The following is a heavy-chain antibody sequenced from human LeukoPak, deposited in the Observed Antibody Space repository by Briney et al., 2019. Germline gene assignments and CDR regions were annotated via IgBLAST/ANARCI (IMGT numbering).Heavy chain of an antibody. CDR2: INHRGST. CDR3: ARGGIAAADPYYFDY. CDR1: GGSFSGYY. Sequence: SETLSLTCAVYGGSFSGYYWRWIRQPPGKGLEWIGEINHRGSTNYNPSLKSRVTISVDTSKNQCSLKLSSVTAADTAVYYCARGGIAAADPYYFDYWGQGTLVTVSS. D-gene: IGHD6-13*01. V-gene: IGHV4-34*01. J-gene: IGHJ4*02.